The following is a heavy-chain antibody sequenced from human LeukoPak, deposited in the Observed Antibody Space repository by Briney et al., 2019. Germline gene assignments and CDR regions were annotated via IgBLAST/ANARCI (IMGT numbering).Heavy chain of an antibody. Sequence: KTSETLSLTCTASGGPISGYYWSWIRQPPGKGLDGIGYIYYSGSTNYNPSLKSRVTISVDTSKNQFSLKLSSVTAADTAVYYCARTIAVAGTNYIDYWGQGTLVAVSS. D-gene: IGHD6-19*01. CDR3: ARTIAVAGTNYIDY. CDR2: IYYSGST. V-gene: IGHV4-59*01. CDR1: GGPISGYY. J-gene: IGHJ4*02.